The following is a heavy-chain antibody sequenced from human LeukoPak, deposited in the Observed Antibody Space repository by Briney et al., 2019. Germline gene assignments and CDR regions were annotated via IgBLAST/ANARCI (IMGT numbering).Heavy chain of an antibody. V-gene: IGHV3-9*01. CDR1: GFTFDDYA. D-gene: IGHD1-26*01. J-gene: IGHJ4*02. CDR2: ISWNSGSI. Sequence: GGSLRLSCAASGFTFDDYAMHWVRQAPGKGLEWVSGISWNSGSIVYADSVKGRFTISRDNAKNSLYLQMNSLRDEDTAFYYCAREKQSGGTSFDYWGQGSLVSVSS. CDR3: AREKQSGGTSFDY.